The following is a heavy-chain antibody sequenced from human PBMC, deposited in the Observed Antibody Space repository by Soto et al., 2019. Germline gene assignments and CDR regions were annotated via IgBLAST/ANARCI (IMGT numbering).Heavy chain of an antibody. J-gene: IGHJ3*02. D-gene: IGHD4-17*01. CDR3: AIGPEYGGNSDAFDI. V-gene: IGHV1-69*14. CDR1: GGTFSTSS. Sequence: VQLVQSGAEVKKPGSSVKVSCKASGGTFSTSSINWLRQAPGQRPEWMGNILPIFGTADYAQKFQDRVTITADKSTDTAYMELRSLFSEDTAVYYCAIGPEYGGNSDAFDIWGQETVATVSS. CDR2: ILPIFGTA.